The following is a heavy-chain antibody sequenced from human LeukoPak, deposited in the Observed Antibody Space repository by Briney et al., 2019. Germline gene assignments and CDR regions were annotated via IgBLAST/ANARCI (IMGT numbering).Heavy chain of an antibody. CDR2: INHSGST. D-gene: IGHD2-2*01. J-gene: IGHJ6*02. CDR3: ARRENRAHCSSTTPCYYYYGMDV. V-gene: IGHV4-34*01. CDR1: GGSFSGYY. Sequence: SETLSLTCAVYGGSFSGYYWSWIRQPPGKGLEWIGEINHSGSTNYTPSLKSRVTIPVDTSKNQFSLKLSSVPAADTAVYYCARRENRAHCSSTTPCYYYYGMDVWGQGTTVTVSS.